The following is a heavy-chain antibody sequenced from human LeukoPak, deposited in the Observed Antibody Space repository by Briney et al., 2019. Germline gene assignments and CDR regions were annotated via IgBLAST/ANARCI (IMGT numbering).Heavy chain of an antibody. CDR1: GFSVSGNY. J-gene: IGHJ4*02. CDR2: LHTNGDT. Sequence: GGSLRLSCAVTGFSVSGNYMNWVRQAPGKGLEWDSILHTNGDTRYADSVKGRFTISRDDSKNTLYLQLSSLRVEDTAIYYCARGWRSGYITFDDWGQGTLVTVSS. CDR3: ARGWRSGYITFDD. D-gene: IGHD5-12*01. V-gene: IGHV3-53*01.